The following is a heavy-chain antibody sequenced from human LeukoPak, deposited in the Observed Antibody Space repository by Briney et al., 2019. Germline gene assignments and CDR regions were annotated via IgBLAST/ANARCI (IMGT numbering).Heavy chain of an antibody. V-gene: IGHV4-34*01. CDR1: GGSFSGYY. Sequence: SETLSLTCAVYGGSFSGYYWSWIRQPPGKGLEWIGEINHSGSTYYNPSLKSRVTISVDTSKNQFSLKLSSVTAADTAVYYCARLTTMVRGVPIDWGQGTLVTVSS. CDR2: INHSGST. D-gene: IGHD3-10*01. J-gene: IGHJ4*02. CDR3: ARLTTMVRGVPID.